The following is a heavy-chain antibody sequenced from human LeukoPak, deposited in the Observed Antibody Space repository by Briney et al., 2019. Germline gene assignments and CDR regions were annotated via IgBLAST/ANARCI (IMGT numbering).Heavy chain of an antibody. CDR3: ARLFHPALSGNYPFDY. J-gene: IGHJ4*02. CDR2: TYYSGST. CDR1: GGSINSYY. V-gene: IGHV4-59*01. Sequence: SETLSLTCTVSGGSINSYYWSWIRQPPGKGLEWIAYTYYSGSTSYNPSLKSRVTISVDTSKNQFSLKLNSVTAADTAMYYCARLFHPALSGNYPFDYWGQGTLVTVSS. D-gene: IGHD1-26*01.